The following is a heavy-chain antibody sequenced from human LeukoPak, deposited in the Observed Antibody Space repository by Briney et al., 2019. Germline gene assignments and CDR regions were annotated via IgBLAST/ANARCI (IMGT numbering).Heavy chain of an antibody. CDR3: ARDWLLPFDF. D-gene: IGHD2-15*01. Sequence: GGSLRLSCAASGFTFSIYWMHWVRQTPGKGLVWVSRLHPDGSSTTYADPVEGRFTISRDNAKNTLYLQMNSLRAEDTAVYYCARDWLLPFDFWGQGTLVTVSS. CDR1: GFTFSIYW. V-gene: IGHV3-74*01. J-gene: IGHJ4*02. CDR2: LHPDGSST.